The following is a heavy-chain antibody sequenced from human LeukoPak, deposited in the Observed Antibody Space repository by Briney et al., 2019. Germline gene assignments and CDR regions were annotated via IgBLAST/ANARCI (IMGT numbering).Heavy chain of an antibody. CDR2: INHSGRT. Sequence: SETLSLTCAVYGGSFSGYYWSWIRQPQGRGWGWIGEINHSGRTNYNPSLKSRFTISVDTSKNQFSLKLSSVTAADTAVYYCARGEWLRLRGVGYWGQGTLVTVSS. V-gene: IGHV4-34*01. J-gene: IGHJ4*02. D-gene: IGHD5-12*01. CDR3: ARGEWLRLRGVGY. CDR1: GGSFSGYY.